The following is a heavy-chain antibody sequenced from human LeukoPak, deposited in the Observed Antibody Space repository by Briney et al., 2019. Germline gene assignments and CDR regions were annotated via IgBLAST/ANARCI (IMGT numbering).Heavy chain of an antibody. Sequence: GASVKVSCKASGDTFTAYYMDWVRQAPGQGLEWMGRINPSSGGTNYAQKFQGRVTMTRDTSIRTAYMELLRLRSDDTAVYYCARKTADNSGGLDYWGQGTLVTVSS. CDR2: INPSSGGT. V-gene: IGHV1-2*06. J-gene: IGHJ4*02. CDR1: GDTFTAYY. CDR3: ARKTADNSGGLDY. D-gene: IGHD6-19*01.